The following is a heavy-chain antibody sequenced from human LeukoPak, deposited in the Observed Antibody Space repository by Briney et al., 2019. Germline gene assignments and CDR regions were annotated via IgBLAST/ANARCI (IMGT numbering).Heavy chain of an antibody. CDR3: ARWRIAAAGTIYYYYGMDV. J-gene: IGHJ6*02. CDR2: INHSGST. D-gene: IGHD6-13*01. Sequence: PSETLSLTCAVYGGSFSGYYWSWIRQPPGKGLEWIGEINHSGSTNYNPSLKSRVTISVDTSKNQFSLKLSSVTAADTAVYYCARWRIAAAGTIYYYYGMDVWGQGTTVTVSS. CDR1: GGSFSGYY. V-gene: IGHV4-34*01.